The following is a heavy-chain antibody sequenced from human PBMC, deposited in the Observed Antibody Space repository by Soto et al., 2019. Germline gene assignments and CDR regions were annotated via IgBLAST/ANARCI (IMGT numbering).Heavy chain of an antibody. D-gene: IGHD6-13*01. CDR3: ARRNSSTSHYYGMDV. J-gene: IGHJ6*02. Sequence: PSFQGHVTISADKSISTAYLQWSSLKASDTAMYYCARRNSSTSHYYGMDVWGQGTTVTVSS. V-gene: IGHV5-10-1*01.